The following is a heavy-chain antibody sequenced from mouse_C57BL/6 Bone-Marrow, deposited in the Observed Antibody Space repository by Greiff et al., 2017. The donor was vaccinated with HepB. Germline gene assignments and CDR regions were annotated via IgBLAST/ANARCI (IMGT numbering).Heavy chain of an antibody. D-gene: IGHD1-1*01. CDR3: TRDYGSLWWYFDV. J-gene: IGHJ1*03. CDR2: IDPETGGT. CDR1: GYTFTDYE. V-gene: IGHV1-15*01. Sequence: QVHVKQSGAELVRPGASVTLSCKASGYTFTDYEMHWVKQTPVHGLEWIGAIDPETGGTAYNQKFKGKAILTADKSSSTAYMELRSLTSEDSAVYYCTRDYGSLWWYFDVWGTGTTVTVSS.